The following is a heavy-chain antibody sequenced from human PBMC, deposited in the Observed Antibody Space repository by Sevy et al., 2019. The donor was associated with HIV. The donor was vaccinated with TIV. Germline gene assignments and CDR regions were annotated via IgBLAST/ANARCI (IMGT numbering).Heavy chain of an antibody. CDR1: GFTFSSYG. Sequence: GGSLRLPCAASGFTFSSYGMNWVRQAPGKALEWLSYIGSSGTDIYYADSVKGRCTISRDNAKNSLYLQMNSLRDEDTAMYYCARASRSGYDYWGQGTLVTVSS. V-gene: IGHV3-48*02. J-gene: IGHJ4*02. CDR3: ARASRSGYDY. CDR2: IGSSGTDI. D-gene: IGHD2-2*01.